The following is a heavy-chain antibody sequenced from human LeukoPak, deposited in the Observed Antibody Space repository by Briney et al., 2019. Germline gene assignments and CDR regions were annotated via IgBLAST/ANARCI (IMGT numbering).Heavy chain of an antibody. CDR2: MYYTGST. CDR1: GGSISSGDYY. Sequence: SQTLSLTCTVSGGSISSGDYYWSWIRQPPGKGLEWIGYMYYTGSTYYNPSLKSRVTTSVDTSKNQFSLKLSSVTAADTAVYYCARHLYPRDYFDYWGQGTLVTVSS. D-gene: IGHD2-2*01. J-gene: IGHJ4*02. CDR3: ARHLYPRDYFDY. V-gene: IGHV4-30-4*08.